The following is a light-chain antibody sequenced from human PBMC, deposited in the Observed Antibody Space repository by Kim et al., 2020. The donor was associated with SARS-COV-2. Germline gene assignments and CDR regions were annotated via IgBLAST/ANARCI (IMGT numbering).Light chain of an antibody. CDR1: QGISSY. V-gene: IGKV1-8*01. CDR2: AAS. Sequence: SASTGDRVTITCRASQGISSYLASYQQKPGKAPKLLIYAASTLQSGVPSRFSGSGSGTDFTLTISCLQSEDFATYYCQQYYSYSAFGQGTRLEIK. CDR3: QQYYSYSA. J-gene: IGKJ5*01.